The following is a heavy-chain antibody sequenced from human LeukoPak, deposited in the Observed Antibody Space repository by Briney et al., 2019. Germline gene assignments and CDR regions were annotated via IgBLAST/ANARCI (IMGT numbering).Heavy chain of an antibody. J-gene: IGHJ6*03. Sequence: SETLSLTCTVSGGSISSGDYYWSWIRQPPGKGLEWIGYIYYSGSTYYNPSLKSRVTISADKSKNQVSLKLTSVTAADTAVYYCARLSVIVGAALEYYYYYMDVWGQGTTVTVSS. D-gene: IGHD1-26*01. CDR2: IYYSGST. CDR3: ARLSVIVGAALEYYYYYMDV. V-gene: IGHV4-30-4*01. CDR1: GGSISSGDYY.